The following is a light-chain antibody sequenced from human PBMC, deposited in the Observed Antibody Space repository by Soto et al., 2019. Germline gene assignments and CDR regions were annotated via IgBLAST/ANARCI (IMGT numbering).Light chain of an antibody. V-gene: IGLV1-44*01. Sequence: QSVLTQPPSASGTPGQRVTISCSGSSSKIGSNTVNWYQQLPETAPKLLIYSNNQRPSGVPDRFSGSKSGTSASLAISGFQSEDEADYYCAAWDDSLNGPKFGGGTKLTVL. J-gene: IGLJ2*01. CDR2: SNN. CDR1: SSKIGSNT. CDR3: AAWDDSLNGPK.